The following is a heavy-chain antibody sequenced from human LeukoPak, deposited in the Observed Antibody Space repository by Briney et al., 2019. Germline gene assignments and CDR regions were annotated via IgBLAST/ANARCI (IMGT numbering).Heavy chain of an antibody. V-gene: IGHV4-59*12. J-gene: IGHJ3*02. CDR1: GGSISSYY. CDR2: IYYSGST. D-gene: IGHD6-19*01. Sequence: SETLSLTCTVSGGSISSYYWSWIRQPPGKGLEWIGSIYYSGSTYYNPSLKSRVTISVDTSKNQFSLKLSSVTAADTAVYYCARDVGTVAGTGAFDIWGQGTMVTVSS. CDR3: ARDVGTVAGTGAFDI.